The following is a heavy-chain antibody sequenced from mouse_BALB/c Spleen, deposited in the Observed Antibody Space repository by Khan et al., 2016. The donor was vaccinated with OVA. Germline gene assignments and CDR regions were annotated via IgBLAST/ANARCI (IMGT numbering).Heavy chain of an antibody. V-gene: IGHV1S127*01. CDR1: GYTFTSFW. CDR3: AREGYGSPFAY. J-gene: IGHJ3*01. Sequence: QMQLEESGPELVRPGASVKMSCKASGYTFTSFWIHWVKQRPGQGLEWIGMIDPSKSETRLNQKFKDKATLNVDKSSNTAYMQLSRLTSEDSAVYYCAREGYGSPFAYWGQGTLVTVSA. CDR2: IDPSKSET. D-gene: IGHD1-1*01.